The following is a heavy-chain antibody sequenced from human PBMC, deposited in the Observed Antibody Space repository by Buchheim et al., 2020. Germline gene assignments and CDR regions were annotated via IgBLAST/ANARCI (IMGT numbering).Heavy chain of an antibody. CDR2: INPSGGST. J-gene: IGHJ6*02. Sequence: QVQLVQTGAEVKKPGASVKVSCKASGYTFTSYYMHWVRQAPGQGLEWMGIINPSGGSTSYAQKFQGRVTMTRDTSTSTVYVELSSLRSEDTAVYYCARARPQGGRSSLYGMDVWGQGTT. CDR1: GYTFTSYY. V-gene: IGHV1-46*03. D-gene: IGHD3-16*01. CDR3: ARARPQGGRSSLYGMDV.